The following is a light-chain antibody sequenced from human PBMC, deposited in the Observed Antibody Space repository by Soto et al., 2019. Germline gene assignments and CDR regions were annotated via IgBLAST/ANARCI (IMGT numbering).Light chain of an antibody. Sequence: DIQMTQSPSSLSASIGDRVTITCRASQSISNYLNWYQQKPGKAPKLLIYTASSLQSGVPSRFSGSGSGTDFTLTISSLQPDDFATYYCQQSYTTPFTFGPGTKVDIK. CDR2: TAS. V-gene: IGKV1-39*01. CDR1: QSISNY. CDR3: QQSYTTPFT. J-gene: IGKJ3*01.